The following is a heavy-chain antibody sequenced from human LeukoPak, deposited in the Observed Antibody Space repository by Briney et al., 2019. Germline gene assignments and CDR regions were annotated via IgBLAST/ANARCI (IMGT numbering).Heavy chain of an antibody. CDR1: GFTLSRYA. J-gene: IGHJ4*02. D-gene: IGHD3-3*01. CDR3: AKDGYYDFWSGQGYFDY. V-gene: IGHV3-23*01. Sequence: GGSLRLSCAASGFTLSRYAMSWVRQAPGQGLEWVSAISGSGGSTYYADSLKGRFTISRDNSKNTLYLQMNSLRAEDTAGYYCAKDGYYDFWSGQGYFDYWGQGTLVTVSS. CDR2: ISGSGGST.